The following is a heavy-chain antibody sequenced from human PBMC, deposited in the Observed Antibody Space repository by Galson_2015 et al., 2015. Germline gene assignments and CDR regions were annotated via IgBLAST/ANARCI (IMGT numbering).Heavy chain of an antibody. Sequence: SLSLSCAASGFTFSSYGMHWVRQAPGKGLEWVAVIWYDGSLNYYADSVKGRFTISRVNSKNSLYLQMKSLRAEDTAVYYCASAGQYCSGGNCYSGAFDIWGQGTMVTVSS. D-gene: IGHD2-15*01. J-gene: IGHJ3*02. CDR1: GFTFSSYG. CDR3: ASAGQYCSGGNCYSGAFDI. V-gene: IGHV3-33*01. CDR2: IWYDGSLN.